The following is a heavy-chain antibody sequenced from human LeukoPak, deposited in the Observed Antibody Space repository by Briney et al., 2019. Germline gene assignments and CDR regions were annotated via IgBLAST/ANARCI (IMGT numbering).Heavy chain of an antibody. CDR3: ATTFSGYVSSWPEYFQH. CDR2: YYYSGNT. Sequence: SETLSLTCTVSGVSISNYYWSWIRQPPGKGLEWIGYYYYSGNTNYNPSLKSRVTISADTPKNQFSLRLFSVTASDTAVYYCATTFSGYVSSWPEYFQHWGQGSLVTFSS. V-gene: IGHV4-59*08. D-gene: IGHD6-13*01. CDR1: GVSISNYY. J-gene: IGHJ1*01.